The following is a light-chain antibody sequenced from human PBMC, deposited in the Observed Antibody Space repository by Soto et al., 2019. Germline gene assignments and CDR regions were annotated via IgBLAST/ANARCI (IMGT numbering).Light chain of an antibody. Sequence: DIQMTQSPSTLSGSVGDRFTITCRASQTISSWLAWYQQKPGKAPKLLIYKASTLKSGVPSRFSGSGSVTEFTLTISSLQPDDFATYYCQHYNSYSEAFGPGPKVDIK. J-gene: IGKJ1*01. CDR3: QHYNSYSEA. CDR2: KAS. CDR1: QTISSW. V-gene: IGKV1-5*03.